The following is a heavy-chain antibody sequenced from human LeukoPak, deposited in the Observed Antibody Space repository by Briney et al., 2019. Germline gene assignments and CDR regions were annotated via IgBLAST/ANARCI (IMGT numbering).Heavy chain of an antibody. J-gene: IGHJ3*02. V-gene: IGHV1-8*01. CDR3: ARDLYDILAGSRASDI. CDR2: MNPNSGNT. D-gene: IGHD3-9*01. Sequence: ASVKVSCKASGYTFTSYDINWVRQATGQGLEWMGWMNPNSGNTGYAQKFQGRVTMTRNTSISTAYMELSSLRSEDTAVYYCARDLYDILAGSRASDIWGQGTMVTVSS. CDR1: GYTFTSYD.